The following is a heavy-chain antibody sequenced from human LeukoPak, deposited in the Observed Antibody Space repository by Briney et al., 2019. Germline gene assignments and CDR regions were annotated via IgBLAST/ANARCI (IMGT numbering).Heavy chain of an antibody. CDR3: ARVGYYDSSGYYQYYFDY. V-gene: IGHV6-1*01. J-gene: IGHJ4*02. CDR1: GDSVSSNSAA. Sequence: SQTLSLTCAIFGDSVSSNSAAWNWIRQSPSRGLEWLGRTYYRSKWYNDYAVSVKSRITINPDTSKNQFSLQLNSVTPEDTAVYYCARVGYYDSSGYYQYYFDYWGQGTLVTVSS. D-gene: IGHD3-22*01. CDR2: TYYRSKWYN.